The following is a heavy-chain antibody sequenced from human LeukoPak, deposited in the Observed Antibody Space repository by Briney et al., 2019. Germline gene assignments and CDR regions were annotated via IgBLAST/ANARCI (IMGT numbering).Heavy chain of an antibody. CDR3: ARDKGIQRAYFDY. J-gene: IGHJ4*02. CDR1: GGSISSYY. V-gene: IGHV4-59*12. CDR2: IYYSGST. D-gene: IGHD6-13*01. Sequence: SETLSLTCTVSGGSISSYYWSWIRQPPGKGLEWIGSIYYSGSTYYNPSLKSRVTISVDTSKNQFSLKLSSVTAADTAVYYCARDKGIQRAYFDYWGQGTLVTVSS.